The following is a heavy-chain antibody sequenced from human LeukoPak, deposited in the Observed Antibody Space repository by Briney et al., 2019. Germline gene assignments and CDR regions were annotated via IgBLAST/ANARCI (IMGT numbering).Heavy chain of an antibody. V-gene: IGHV3-30-3*01. CDR2: ISYDGSNN. Sequence: GGSLRLSCAASGFTFSSYGMRWVRQAPGKGLEWVAVISYDGSNNYYADSVKGRFTISRDNSKNTLYLQMNSLRAEDTAVYYCARDTLKDGYNYDYLDYWGQGTLVTVSS. J-gene: IGHJ4*02. D-gene: IGHD5-24*01. CDR1: GFTFSSYG. CDR3: ARDTLKDGYNYDYLDY.